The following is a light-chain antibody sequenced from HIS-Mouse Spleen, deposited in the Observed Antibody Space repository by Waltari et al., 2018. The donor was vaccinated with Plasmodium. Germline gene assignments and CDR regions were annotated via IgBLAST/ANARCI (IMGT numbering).Light chain of an antibody. Sequence: QSALTQPAHMSGSPGPSIPISCIGTSCDFGSYHLVSWYQQHQGKDPKLMIYEGSKRPSGVSNRFSGSKSGNTASLTISGLQAEDEADYYCCSYAGSSTFVFGGGTKLTVL. CDR1: SCDFGSYHL. CDR2: EGS. J-gene: IGLJ3*02. V-gene: IGLV2-23*03. CDR3: CSYAGSSTFV.